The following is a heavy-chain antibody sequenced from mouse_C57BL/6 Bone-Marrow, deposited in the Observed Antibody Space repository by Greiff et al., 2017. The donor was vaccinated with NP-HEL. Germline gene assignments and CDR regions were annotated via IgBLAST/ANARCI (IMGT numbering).Heavy chain of an antibody. CDR1: GYAFSSYW. Sequence: QVQLKQSGAELVKPGASVKISCKASGYAFSSYWMNWVKQRPGKGLEWIGQIYPGDGDTNYNGKFKGKATLTADKSSSTAYMQLSSLTSEDSAVYFCARRRWLLNYAMDYWGQGTSVTVSS. D-gene: IGHD2-3*01. J-gene: IGHJ4*01. CDR2: IYPGDGDT. CDR3: ARRRWLLNYAMDY. V-gene: IGHV1-80*01.